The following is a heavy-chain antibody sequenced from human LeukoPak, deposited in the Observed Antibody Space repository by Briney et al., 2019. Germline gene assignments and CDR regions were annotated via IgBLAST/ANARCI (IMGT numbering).Heavy chain of an antibody. CDR2: ISYDGKKK. CDR3: AKDWGTLYYDATGYPFDY. D-gene: IGHD3-9*01. CDR1: GFTFSDYG. J-gene: IGHJ4*02. Sequence: PGGSLRLSCAASGFTFSDYGLHWVRQAPGEGLEWVAVISYDGKKKYYTDSVRGRFTISRDNFKDTLYLQMDSLRTEDTAVYYCAKDWGTLYYDATGYPFDYWGQGTLVTVSS. V-gene: IGHV3-30*18.